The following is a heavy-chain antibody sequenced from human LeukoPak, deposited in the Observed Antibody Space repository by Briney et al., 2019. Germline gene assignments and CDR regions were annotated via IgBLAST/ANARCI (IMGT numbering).Heavy chain of an antibody. Sequence: GGSLRLSCAASGFTFSSYSMNWVRQAPGKGLEWVSYISSSSSTIYYADSVKGRFTISRDNAKDSLYLQMNSLRAEDTAVYYCARDFHRRLYDSSAYHPYWGQGTLVTVSS. D-gene: IGHD3-22*01. J-gene: IGHJ4*02. CDR1: GFTFSSYS. V-gene: IGHV3-48*01. CDR3: ARDFHRRLYDSSAYHPY. CDR2: ISSSSSTI.